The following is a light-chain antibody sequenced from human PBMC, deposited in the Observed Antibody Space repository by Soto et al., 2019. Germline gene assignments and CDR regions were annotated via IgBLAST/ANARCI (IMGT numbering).Light chain of an antibody. V-gene: IGLV2-23*02. J-gene: IGLJ1*01. CDR3: CSYAGSSTYV. CDR2: EVS. CDR1: SSDVGSYNL. Sequence: QAALTQPPRVGKAPGHWCTISYTETSSDVGSYNLVSWYQQHPGKAPKLMIYEVSKRPSGVSNRFSGSKSGNTASLTISGLQAEDEADYYCCSYAGSSTYVFGTGTKVTVL.